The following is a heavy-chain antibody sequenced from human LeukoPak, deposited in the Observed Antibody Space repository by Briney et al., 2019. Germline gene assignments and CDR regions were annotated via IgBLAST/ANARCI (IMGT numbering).Heavy chain of an antibody. J-gene: IGHJ3*02. V-gene: IGHV1-2*02. CDR1: GYTFTSYG. CDR3: ARDLSSSWYMPRAFDI. CDR2: INPNSGGT. D-gene: IGHD6-13*01. Sequence: GASVKVSCKASGYTFTSYGISWVRQAPGQGLEGMGWINPNSGGTNYAQKFQGRVTMTRDTSISTAYMELSRLRSDDTAVYYCARDLSSSWYMPRAFDIWGQGTMVTVSS.